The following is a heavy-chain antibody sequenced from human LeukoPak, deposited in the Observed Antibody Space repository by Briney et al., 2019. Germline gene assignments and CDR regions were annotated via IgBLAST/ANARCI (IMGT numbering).Heavy chain of an antibody. CDR1: GGSFSGYY. V-gene: IGHV4-34*01. CDR3: AVFDYYDSSGRRDY. J-gene: IGHJ4*02. D-gene: IGHD3-22*01. CDR2: INHSGST. Sequence: KASETLSLTCTVSGGSFSGYYWSWIRQPPGKGLEWIGEINHSGSTNYNPSLKSRVTISVDTSKNQFSLKLSSVTAADTAVYYCAVFDYYDSSGRRDYWGQGTLVTVSS.